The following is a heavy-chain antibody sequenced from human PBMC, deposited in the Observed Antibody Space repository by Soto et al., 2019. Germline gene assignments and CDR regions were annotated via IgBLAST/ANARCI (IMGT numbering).Heavy chain of an antibody. D-gene: IGHD2-2*01. CDR2: ISYDGSNK. J-gene: IGHJ1*01. CDR1: GFTFSSYG. CDR3: AKDRRRYCSSTSRYATTGYLQH. Sequence: QVQLVESGGGVVQPGRSLRLSCAASGFTFSSYGMHWVRQAPGKGLEWVAVISYDGSNKYYADSVKGRFTISRDNSKNTMYRLRNCMRSEETDVYYCAKDRRRYCSSTSRYATTGYLQHWGQGNLVTVSS. V-gene: IGHV3-30*18.